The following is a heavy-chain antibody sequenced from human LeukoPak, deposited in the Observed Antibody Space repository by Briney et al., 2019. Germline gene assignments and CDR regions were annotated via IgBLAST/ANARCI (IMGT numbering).Heavy chain of an antibody. CDR1: GGTFSSYA. Sequence: ASVKVSCKASGGTFSSYAISWVRQAPGQGLEWMGGIIPIFGTANYAQKFQGRVTITADKSTSTAYMELSSLRSEDTAVYYCARDRLRYCSGGSCYSAPDYWGQGTLVTVSS. CDR2: IIPIFGTA. J-gene: IGHJ4*02. V-gene: IGHV1-69*06. D-gene: IGHD2-15*01. CDR3: ARDRLRYCSGGSCYSAPDY.